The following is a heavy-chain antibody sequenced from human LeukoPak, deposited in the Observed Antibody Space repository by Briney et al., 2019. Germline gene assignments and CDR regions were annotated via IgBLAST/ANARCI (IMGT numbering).Heavy chain of an antibody. J-gene: IGHJ4*02. D-gene: IGHD1-26*01. V-gene: IGHV3-23*01. CDR2: ISGSGGST. CDR1: GFNFGDYP. Sequence: GGSLRLSCAASGFNFGDYPMHWVRQAPGKGLEWVSAISGSGGSTYYADSVKGRFTISRDNSKNTLYLQMNSLRAEDTAVYYCAKPVGGDTHFDYWGQGTLVTVSS. CDR3: AKPVGGDTHFDY.